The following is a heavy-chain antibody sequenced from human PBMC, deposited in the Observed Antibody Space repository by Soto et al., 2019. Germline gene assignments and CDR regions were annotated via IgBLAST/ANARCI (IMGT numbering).Heavy chain of an antibody. D-gene: IGHD2-15*01. CDR1: GVSISSGGYS. V-gene: IGHV4-30-2*01. Sequence: HLQLQESGSGQVKPSQTRSLTCAGSGVSISSGGYSWSWIRQPPGNGLEWIGNSYHSGSTYYNPSLECRVTLSVDRSKNQFSLKLSSVTAADTAVYYSASVQVVAAQPGVQGTLVTVSS. CDR3: ASVQVVAAQP. CDR2: SYHSGST. J-gene: IGHJ1*01.